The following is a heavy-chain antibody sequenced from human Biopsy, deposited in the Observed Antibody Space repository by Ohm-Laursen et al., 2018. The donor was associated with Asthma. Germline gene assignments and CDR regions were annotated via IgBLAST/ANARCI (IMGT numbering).Heavy chain of an antibody. D-gene: IGHD5/OR15-5a*01. V-gene: IGHV4-30-4*01. CDR2: KYNRGST. CDR1: GGSISSGDYY. J-gene: IGHJ6*02. CDR3: ARASTAHFYYEMDV. Sequence: SETLSLTCTVTGGSISSGDYYWVWIRQPPGKGLEWIGYKYNRGSTHYNPSLKSRVILSVDMSKNQFSLNLSSATAADTAVYFCARASTAHFYYEMDVWGQGTTVTVSS.